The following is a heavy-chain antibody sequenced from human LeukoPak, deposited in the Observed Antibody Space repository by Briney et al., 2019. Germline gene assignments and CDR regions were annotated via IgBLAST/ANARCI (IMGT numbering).Heavy chain of an antibody. CDR3: AKDFKGSDGSYHHFDY. J-gene: IGHJ4*02. CDR2: ISYDGSDK. Sequence: SGGSLRLSCAASGFTFSNYGMHWARQAPGKGLEWVAVISYDGSDKYYADSVKGRFTISRDNSKNTLYLQMNSLRAEDTAVYYCAKDFKGSDGSYHHFDYWGRGTLVTVSS. CDR1: GFTFSNYG. V-gene: IGHV3-30*18. D-gene: IGHD1-26*01.